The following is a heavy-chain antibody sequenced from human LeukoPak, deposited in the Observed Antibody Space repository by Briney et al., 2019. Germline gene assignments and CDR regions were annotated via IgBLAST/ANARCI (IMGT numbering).Heavy chain of an antibody. J-gene: IGHJ6*02. CDR2: ISVIGGST. D-gene: IGHD3-16*01. CDR3: AAAYFGMDQYYYGMDV. Sequence: PGGSLRLSCAASGFTISSYAMSWVRQAPGKGLEWVSRISVIGGSTYYADSVRGRFTISRDNSKNTLYLQMNSLRAEDTAVYYCAAAYFGMDQYYYGMDVWGQGTTVTVSS. V-gene: IGHV3-23*01. CDR1: GFTISSYA.